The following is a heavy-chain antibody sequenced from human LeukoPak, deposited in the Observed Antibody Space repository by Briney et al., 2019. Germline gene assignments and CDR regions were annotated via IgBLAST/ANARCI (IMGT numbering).Heavy chain of an antibody. Sequence: GGSLRLSCAASGFTFSSYAMSWVRQAPGKGPEWVSAISGSGGSTYYADSVKGRFTISRDNSKNTLYLQMNSLRAEDTAVYYCAKERARYYDSSGIDYWGQGTLVTVSS. CDR3: AKERARYYDSSGIDY. J-gene: IGHJ4*02. CDR1: GFTFSSYA. V-gene: IGHV3-23*01. CDR2: ISGSGGST. D-gene: IGHD3-22*01.